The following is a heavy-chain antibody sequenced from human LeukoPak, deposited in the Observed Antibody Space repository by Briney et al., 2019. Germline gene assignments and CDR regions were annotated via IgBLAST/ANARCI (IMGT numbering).Heavy chain of an antibody. J-gene: IGHJ4*02. CDR1: GFTFSVYY. CDR2: ISSGGSTI. CDR3: ARDAAGGGFDY. V-gene: IGHV3-11*01. Sequence: GGCLSLSCAASGFTFSVYYMSWIRDAPGKGLEWRSYISSGGSTIYYADYVKGRFTISRENAVNSLYLQMNSRRGEDTAVYYCARDAAGGGFDYWGQGTLVTVSS. D-gene: IGHD2-15*01.